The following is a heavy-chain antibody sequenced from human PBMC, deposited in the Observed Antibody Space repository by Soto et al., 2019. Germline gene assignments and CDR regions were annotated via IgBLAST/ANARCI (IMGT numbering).Heavy chain of an antibody. Sequence: ASVKVSCKSSGDTFTSYYMHCVRQAPGQGLEWMGIINPSGGSTSYAQKFQGRVTMTRDTSTSTVYMELSSLRSEDTAVYYCARDLIVVVPAAPGGYYYYGMDVWGQGTTVTVSS. CDR2: INPSGGST. V-gene: IGHV1-46*03. J-gene: IGHJ6*02. CDR3: ARDLIVVVPAAPGGYYYYGMDV. CDR1: GDTFTSYY. D-gene: IGHD2-2*01.